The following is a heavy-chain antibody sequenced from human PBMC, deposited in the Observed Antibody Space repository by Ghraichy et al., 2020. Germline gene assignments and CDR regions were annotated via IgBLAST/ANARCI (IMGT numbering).Heavy chain of an antibody. CDR3: ARDGLPAAIDY. CDR2: IWYDGSNK. J-gene: IGHJ4*02. Sequence: GGSLRLSCAASGFTFSSYGMHWVRQAPGKGLEWVAVIWYDGSNKYYADSVKGRFTISRDNSKNTLYLQMNSLRAEDTAVYYCARDGLPAAIDYWGQGTLVTVSS. CDR1: GFTFSSYG. D-gene: IGHD2-2*01. V-gene: IGHV3-33*01.